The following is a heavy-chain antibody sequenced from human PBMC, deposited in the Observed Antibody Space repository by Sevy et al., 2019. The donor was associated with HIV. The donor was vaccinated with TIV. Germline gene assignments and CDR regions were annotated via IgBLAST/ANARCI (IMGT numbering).Heavy chain of an antibody. CDR2: INPNSGGT. V-gene: IGHV1-2*02. CDR3: AREGRQRWSDNADFDY. Sequence: ASVKVSCKASGYTFTGYYMHWVRQAPGQGLEWMGWINPNSGGTNYAQKLQGRVTMTRDTSIRTAYMELSRLRSDDTAVYYCAREGRQRWSDNADFDYWGQGTLVTVSS. J-gene: IGHJ4*02. D-gene: IGHD5-18*01. CDR1: GYTFTGYY.